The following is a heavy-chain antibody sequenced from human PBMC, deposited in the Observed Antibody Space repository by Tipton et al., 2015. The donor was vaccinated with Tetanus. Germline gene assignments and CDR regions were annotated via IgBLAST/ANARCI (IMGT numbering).Heavy chain of an antibody. J-gene: IGHJ5*02. Sequence: TLSLTCTVSGGSISSGGYYWSWIRQHPGKGLEWIGYIYYSGSTYYNPSLKSRVTISVDTSKNQFSLKLSSVTAADTAVYHCASTPPEGFAFDPWGQGTLVTVSS. D-gene: IGHD1-14*01. CDR2: IYYSGST. V-gene: IGHV4-31*03. CDR1: GGSISSGGYY. CDR3: ASTPPEGFAFDP.